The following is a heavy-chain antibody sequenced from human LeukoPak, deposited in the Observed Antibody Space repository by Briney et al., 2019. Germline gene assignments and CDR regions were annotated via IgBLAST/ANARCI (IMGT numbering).Heavy chain of an antibody. J-gene: IGHJ4*02. CDR3: ARGIARTTPSFDY. Sequence: GGSLRLSCAASGFTFSSYSMNWVRQAPGKGLEGVSYISSSSSTIYYADSVKGRFTISRDNAKNSLYLQMNSLRAEDTAVYYCARGIARTTPSFDYWGQGTLVTVSS. V-gene: IGHV3-48*01. D-gene: IGHD1/OR15-1a*01. CDR2: ISSSSSTI. CDR1: GFTFSSYS.